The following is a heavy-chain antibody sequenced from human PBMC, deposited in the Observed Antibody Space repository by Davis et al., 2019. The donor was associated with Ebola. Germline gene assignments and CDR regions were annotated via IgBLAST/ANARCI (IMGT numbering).Heavy chain of an antibody. CDR1: GYSINSDYY. CDR2: SYHSGST. V-gene: IGHV4-38-2*02. J-gene: IGHJ4*02. Sequence: PSETLSLTCTVSGYSINSDYYWGWIRQPPGKGLEWIGSSYHSGSTYYNPSLKSRVTISVDMSKNQFSLKLSSVTAADTAVYYCARDSSQVSGRVPLDSWGQGTLVTVSS. D-gene: IGHD3/OR15-3a*01. CDR3: ARDSSQVSGRVPLDS.